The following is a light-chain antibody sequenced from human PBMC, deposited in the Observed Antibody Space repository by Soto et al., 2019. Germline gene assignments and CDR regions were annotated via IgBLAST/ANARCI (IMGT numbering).Light chain of an antibody. CDR2: VAS. V-gene: IGKV1-9*01. J-gene: IGKJ4*01. Sequence: DIQLTQSPSSLSASVGERVTITCRASQGIGSHLAWYQQEPGKAPKLLLYVASTLQSGVPSRFSGSGSGTEFTLTISSLQPGDFATYYCQQVNSYPLTFGGGTKVEIK. CDR3: QQVNSYPLT. CDR1: QGIGSH.